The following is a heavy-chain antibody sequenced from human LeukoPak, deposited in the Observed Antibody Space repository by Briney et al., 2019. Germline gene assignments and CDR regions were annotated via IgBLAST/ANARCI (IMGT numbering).Heavy chain of an antibody. CDR3: ATRRDGYINFDY. J-gene: IGHJ4*02. V-gene: IGHV3-23*01. D-gene: IGHD5-24*01. Sequence: AISGSGGSTYYADSVKGRFTISRDNSKNTLYLQMNSLRAEDTAVYYCATRRDGYINFDYWGQGTLVTVSS. CDR2: ISGSGGST.